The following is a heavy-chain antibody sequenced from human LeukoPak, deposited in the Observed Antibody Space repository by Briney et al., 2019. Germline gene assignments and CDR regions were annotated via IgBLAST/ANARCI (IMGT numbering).Heavy chain of an antibody. J-gene: IGHJ4*02. D-gene: IGHD2-2*01. Sequence: SETLSLTCTVSGYSISSGYHWGWIRQPPGKGLEWMGSIYIGGTTFHNPSLKSRVTISLDTSKNQFSLGLSSVTAADTAVYHCARSGDKGYCSTTSCYGFDYWGQGILVTVSS. CDR2: IYIGGTT. CDR3: ARSGDKGYCSTTSCYGFDY. CDR1: GYSISSGYH. V-gene: IGHV4-38-2*02.